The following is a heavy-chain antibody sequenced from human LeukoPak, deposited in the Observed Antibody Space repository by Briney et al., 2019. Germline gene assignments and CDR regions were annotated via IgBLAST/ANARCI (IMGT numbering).Heavy chain of an antibody. CDR2: MYYSGST. J-gene: IGHJ6*02. V-gene: IGHV4-59*11. D-gene: IGHD1-1*01. CDR1: GGSISSHY. Sequence: PSETLSLTCTVSGGSISSHYWSWIRQPPGKGLEWIGYMYYSGSTNYNPSLKSRVTISVDTSKNRFSLRLSSVTAADMAVYYCTGAVNVEYTGMDVWGQGTTVTVSS. CDR3: TGAVNVEYTGMDV.